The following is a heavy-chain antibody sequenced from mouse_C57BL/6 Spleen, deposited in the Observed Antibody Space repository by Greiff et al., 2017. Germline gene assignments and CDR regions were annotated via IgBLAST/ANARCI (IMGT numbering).Heavy chain of an antibody. D-gene: IGHD2-3*01. Sequence: VKLQESGPGLVAPSQSLSITCTVSGFSLTSYAISWVRQPPGKGLEWLGVIWTGGGTNYNSALKSRLSISKDNSKSQVFLKMNSLQTDDTARYYCAIKNDGSSYAMDYWGQGTSVTVSS. CDR2: IWTGGGT. CDR3: AIKNDGSSYAMDY. J-gene: IGHJ4*01. CDR1: GFSLTSYA. V-gene: IGHV2-9-1*01.